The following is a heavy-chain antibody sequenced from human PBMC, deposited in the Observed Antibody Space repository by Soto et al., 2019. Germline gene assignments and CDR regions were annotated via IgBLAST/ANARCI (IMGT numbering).Heavy chain of an antibody. D-gene: IGHD5-12*01. J-gene: IGHJ4*02. CDR3: ARSYSGYDYFDY. CDR1: GGSISSSNW. CDR2: IYHSGST. Sequence: SETLSLTCAVSGGSISSSNWWSWVRQPPGKGLEWIGDIYHSGSTNYNPSLKSRVTISVDTSKNQFSLKLSSVTAADTAVYYCARSYSGYDYFDYWGQGTLVTAPQ. V-gene: IGHV4-4*02.